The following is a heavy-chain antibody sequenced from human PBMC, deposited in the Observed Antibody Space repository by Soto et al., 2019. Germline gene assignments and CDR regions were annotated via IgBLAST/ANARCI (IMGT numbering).Heavy chain of an antibody. CDR2: ISAYNGNT. D-gene: IGHD1-26*01. V-gene: IGHV1-18*01. CDR3: ARDPPRYSGSYYGYYYYGMDV. CDR1: GYTFTSYG. J-gene: IGHJ6*02. Sequence: ASVKVSYKASGYTFTSYGISWVRQAPGQGLERMGWISAYNGNTNYAQKLQGRVTMTTDTSTSTAYMELRCLRSDDTAVYYWARDPPRYSGSYYGYYYYGMDVWGQETTVTVSS.